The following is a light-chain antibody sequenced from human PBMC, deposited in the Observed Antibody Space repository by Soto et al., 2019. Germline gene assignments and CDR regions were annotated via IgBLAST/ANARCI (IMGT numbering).Light chain of an antibody. CDR2: DVS. CDR1: SIGVGGYNY. V-gene: IGLV2-14*03. CDR3: NSYAGSINYV. Sequence: SALTQPASVSGSPGQSITISCTGTSIGVGGYNYVSWYQHHPGKAPKLIICDVSNRPLGISNRFSGSKSGNTASLIISGLQAEDEADYYCNSYAGSINYVFGTGTKLTVL. J-gene: IGLJ1*01.